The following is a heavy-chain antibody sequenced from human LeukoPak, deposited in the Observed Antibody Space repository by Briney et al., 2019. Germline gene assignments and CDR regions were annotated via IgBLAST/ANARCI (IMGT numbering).Heavy chain of an antibody. V-gene: IGHV1-24*01. CDR3: ATDEARISRHSSGWSPVHF. CDR1: GYTLTELS. Sequence: GASVKVSCKVSGYTLTELSMHWVRQAPGKGLEWMGGFDPEDGERIYAQKFQGRVTMTEDASTETAYMELSSLRSEDTAVYYCATDEARISRHSSGWSPVHFWGQGTLVTVSS. J-gene: IGHJ4*02. CDR2: FDPEDGER. D-gene: IGHD6-19*01.